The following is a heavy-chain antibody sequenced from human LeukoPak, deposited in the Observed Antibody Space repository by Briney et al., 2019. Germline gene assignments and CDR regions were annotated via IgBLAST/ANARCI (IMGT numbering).Heavy chain of an antibody. Sequence: ASVKVSCKASGYTFTNFYIHWVRQAPGQGLEWMGVINPSGGSTTYAQKFQGRVTMTRDMSTSTLYMELSSLRSEDTAVYYCARQRDLMTFDFWGQGTLVTVSS. CDR3: ARQRDLMTFDF. D-gene: IGHD6-25*01. CDR2: INPSGGST. J-gene: IGHJ3*01. V-gene: IGHV1-46*01. CDR1: GYTFTNFY.